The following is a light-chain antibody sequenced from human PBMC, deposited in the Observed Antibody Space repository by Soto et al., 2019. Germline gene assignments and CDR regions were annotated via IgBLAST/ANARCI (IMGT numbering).Light chain of an antibody. V-gene: IGKV3-20*01. Sequence: EIVLTQSPGTLSLSPGERGTLSCRASQSVTNSYLAWYQQKPGQAPRLLIFGASSRATGIPDRFSGSGSGTDFTLTISRLEPEDFAVYYCQQYGSSPITFGQGTRLE. CDR1: QSVTNSY. CDR3: QQYGSSPIT. J-gene: IGKJ5*01. CDR2: GAS.